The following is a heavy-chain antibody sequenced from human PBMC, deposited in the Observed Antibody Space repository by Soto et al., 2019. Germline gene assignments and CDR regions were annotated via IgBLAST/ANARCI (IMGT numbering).Heavy chain of an antibody. D-gene: IGHD6-19*01. J-gene: IGHJ4*02. CDR2: IKPSGGST. Sequence: QVQLVESGAEVREPGASVKVSCRASGYTFTTYYIHWVRQAPGQGLEWVGIIKPSGGSTSYAQRFQGRVSMTRDTSTSTVYMELSSLPSEDTAVYDCARDRGIAVAAGAFDYWGQGTLVTVSS. CDR3: ARDRGIAVAAGAFDY. CDR1: GYTFTTYY. V-gene: IGHV1-46*01.